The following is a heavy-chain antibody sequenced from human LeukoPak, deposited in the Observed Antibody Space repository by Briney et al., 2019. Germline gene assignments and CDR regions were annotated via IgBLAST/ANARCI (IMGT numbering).Heavy chain of an antibody. D-gene: IGHD1-1*01. J-gene: IGHJ4*02. CDR2: IHPEGNEK. V-gene: IGHV3-7*04. CDR3: ARGDDFSGDH. CDR1: GCTFSNFW. Sequence: GGSLRLSCAVSGCTFSNFWMSWVRQAPARGLEWVANIHPEGNEKYHVESVKGRFTISRDNAKNSLFLQMNGLRVEDTAVYYCARGDDFSGDHWGQGTLVTVSS.